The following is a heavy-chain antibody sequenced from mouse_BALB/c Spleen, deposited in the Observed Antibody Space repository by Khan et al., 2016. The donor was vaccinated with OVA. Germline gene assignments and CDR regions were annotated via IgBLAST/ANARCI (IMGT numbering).Heavy chain of an antibody. J-gene: IGHJ3*01. V-gene: IGHV5-6-5*01. CDR3: ARDYWFVY. Sequence: EVKLEESGGGLVKPGGSLKVSCAASGFTFSNYAMSWVRQTPEKRLEWVASISSGGRTYYPDSVKGRFTISRDNARNILYLQMSSLRSEDTAMYYCARDYWFVYWGQGTLVTVSA. CDR2: ISSGGRT. CDR1: GFTFSNYA.